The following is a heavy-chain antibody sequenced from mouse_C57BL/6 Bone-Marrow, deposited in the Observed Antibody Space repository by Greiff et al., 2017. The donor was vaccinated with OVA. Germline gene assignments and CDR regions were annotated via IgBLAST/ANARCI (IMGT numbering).Heavy chain of an antibody. CDR2: IYPGSGST. D-gene: IGHD1-1*01. V-gene: IGHV1-55*01. CDR3: ARWGTTVVAN. CDR1: GYTFTSYW. Sequence: QVHVKQPGAELVKPGASVKMSCKASGYTFTSYWITWVKQRPGQGLEWIGDIYPGSGSTNYNEKFKSKATLTVDTSSSTAYMQLSSLTSEDSAVYYCARWGTTVVANWGQGTTLTVSS. J-gene: IGHJ2*01.